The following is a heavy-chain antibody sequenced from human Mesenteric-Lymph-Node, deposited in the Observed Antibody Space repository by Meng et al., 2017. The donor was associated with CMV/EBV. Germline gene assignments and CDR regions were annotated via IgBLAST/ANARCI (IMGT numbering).Heavy chain of an antibody. V-gene: IGHV4-30-4*01. Sequence: SETLSLTCIVSGASISRGDYNWSWLRQFPGKGLEWIGYSYYSGSTSYNPSLKSRLTISVDTSKNQFSLSLNSVTAADTAVYYCARAHKGLGTYWRDNWFDPWGRGTLVTVSS. CDR2: SYYSGST. CDR3: ARAHKGLGTYWRDNWFDP. D-gene: IGHD3-10*01. CDR1: GASISRGDYN. J-gene: IGHJ5*02.